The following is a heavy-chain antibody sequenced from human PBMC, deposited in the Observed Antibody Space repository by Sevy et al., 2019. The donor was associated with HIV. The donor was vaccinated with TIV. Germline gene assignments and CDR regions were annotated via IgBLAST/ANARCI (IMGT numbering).Heavy chain of an antibody. J-gene: IGHJ3*02. D-gene: IGHD6-19*01. CDR1: GFTFSSYS. CDR3: ARSIAVAGGDAFDI. CDR2: ISGSSSYI. V-gene: IGHV3-21*01. Sequence: GGSLRLSCAASGFTFSSYSMNWVRQAPGKGLEWVSPISGSSSYIHYADSVKGRFTISRDNAKNSLYLQMNSLRAEDTAGYYCARSIAVAGGDAFDIWGQGTMVTVSS.